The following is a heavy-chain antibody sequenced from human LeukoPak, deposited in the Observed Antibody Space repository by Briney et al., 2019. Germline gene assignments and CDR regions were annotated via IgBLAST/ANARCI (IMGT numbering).Heavy chain of an antibody. CDR2: IKQDGGEK. CDR1: GFTFSSYW. Sequence: GGSLRLSCAASGFTFSSYWMSWVRQAPGKGLEWVASIKQDGGEKYYVDSVKGRFTISRDNAKNSLYLQMNSLRAEDTALYYCARAPGEGWFDPWGQGTLVTVSS. CDR3: ARAPGEGWFDP. J-gene: IGHJ5*02. V-gene: IGHV3-7*01. D-gene: IGHD4-17*01.